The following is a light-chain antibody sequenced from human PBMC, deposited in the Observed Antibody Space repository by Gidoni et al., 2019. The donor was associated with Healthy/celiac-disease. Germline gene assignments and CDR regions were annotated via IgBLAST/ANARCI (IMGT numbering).Light chain of an antibody. CDR1: QSIRSY. V-gene: IGKV1-39*01. J-gene: IGKJ4*01. CDR3: QQSYSAPLT. Sequence: IQTTPFPFSLYAALGDRVTITCRASQSIRSYLNWYQQKPGKAPKLLIYAASSLESGVPSRFSGSGSGTDFTLTIISLQPEDFATYYCQQSYSAPLTFGGGTKVEIK. CDR2: AAS.